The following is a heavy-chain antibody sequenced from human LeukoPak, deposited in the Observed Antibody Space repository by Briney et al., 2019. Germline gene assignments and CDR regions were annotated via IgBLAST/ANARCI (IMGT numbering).Heavy chain of an antibody. CDR3: ARQYSSGWSYYYGLDV. D-gene: IGHD6-19*01. CDR2: TEYRSKWYN. J-gene: IGHJ6*02. CDR1: GDSVSSNSAA. Sequence: SQTLSLTCAMSGDSVSSNSAAWNWIRQSPSRGLEWLGRTEYRSKWYNDYELSVKSRITINPDTSKNQVSLQLNSVTPEDTAVYHCARQYSSGWSYYYGLDVWGQGSTVTVSS. V-gene: IGHV6-1*01.